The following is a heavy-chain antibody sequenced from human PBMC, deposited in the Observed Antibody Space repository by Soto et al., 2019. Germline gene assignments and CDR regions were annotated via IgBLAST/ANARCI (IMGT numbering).Heavy chain of an antibody. Sequence: QITLKESGPTLVKPTQTLTLTCTFSGFSLTSNAVGVGWFRQPPGKALEWLALIYWNDDNHYSPSLKSRLTFTKDTSKKPVVLIMTNMDPVDTATYHCAHGSGWRFDFWGPGTLVTVSS. CDR3: AHGSGWRFDF. CDR2: IYWNDDN. V-gene: IGHV2-5*01. CDR1: GFSLTSNAVG. J-gene: IGHJ4*02. D-gene: IGHD6-19*01.